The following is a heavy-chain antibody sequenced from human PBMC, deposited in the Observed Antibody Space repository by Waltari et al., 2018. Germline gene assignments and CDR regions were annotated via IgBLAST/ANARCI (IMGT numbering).Heavy chain of an antibody. CDR3: ARDMDVGVGVGYFDY. J-gene: IGHJ4*02. D-gene: IGHD3-3*01. CDR1: GFTFSSYS. V-gene: IGHV3-48*01. Sequence: EVQLVESGGGLVQPGGSLRLSCAASGFTFSSYSMNWVRPAPGKGLEGVSYISSSSRTIYYADSVKGRFTISRDKAKNSLYLQMNSPRAEDTAVYYCARDMDVGVGVGYFDYWGQGTLVTVSS. CDR2: ISSSSRTI.